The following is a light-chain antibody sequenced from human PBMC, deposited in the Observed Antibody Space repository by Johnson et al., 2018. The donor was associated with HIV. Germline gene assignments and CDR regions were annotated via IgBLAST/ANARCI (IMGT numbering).Light chain of an antibody. CDR1: SSNIGNNY. Sequence: QSVLTQPPSVSAAPGQKVSISCSGSSSNIGNNYVSWYQQLPGTAPKLLIYENNKRPSGIPDRFSGSKSGTSATLGITVLQTGDEAAYYCATWDSSLSSYVLGTGTKVTV. CDR3: ATWDSSLSSYV. J-gene: IGLJ1*01. V-gene: IGLV1-51*02. CDR2: ENN.